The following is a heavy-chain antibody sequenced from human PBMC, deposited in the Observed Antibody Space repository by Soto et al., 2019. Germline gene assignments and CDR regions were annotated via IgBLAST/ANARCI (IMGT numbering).Heavy chain of an antibody. CDR2: IYYSGST. CDR1: GGSISSYY. Sequence: SETLSLTCTVSGGSISSYYWSWIRQPPGKGLEWIGDIYYSGSTNYNPSLKSRVTISVDTSKNQFSLKLSSVTAADTAVYYCARTKRYSSGWYFDYWGQGTLVTVSS. J-gene: IGHJ4*02. V-gene: IGHV4-59*08. CDR3: ARTKRYSSGWYFDY. D-gene: IGHD6-19*01.